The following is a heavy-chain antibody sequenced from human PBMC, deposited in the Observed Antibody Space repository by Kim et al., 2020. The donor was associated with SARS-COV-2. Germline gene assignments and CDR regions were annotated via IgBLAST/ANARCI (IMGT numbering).Heavy chain of an antibody. Sequence: SETLSLTCTVSGGSISSSSYYWGWIRQPPGKGLEWIGSIYYSGSTYYNPSLKSRVTISVDTSKNQFSLKLSSVTAADTAVYYCARIPFLYSSGWTLDYWGQGTLVTVSS. V-gene: IGHV4-39*01. CDR2: IYYSGST. D-gene: IGHD6-19*01. CDR1: GGSISSSSYY. J-gene: IGHJ4*02. CDR3: ARIPFLYSSGWTLDY.